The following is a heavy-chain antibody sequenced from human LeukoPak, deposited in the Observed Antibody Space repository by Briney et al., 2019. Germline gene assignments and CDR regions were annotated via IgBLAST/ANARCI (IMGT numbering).Heavy chain of an antibody. J-gene: IGHJ4*02. CDR3: ARALGGSFDY. Sequence: SETLSLTCTVSGGSTSSSYWSWIRQPPGKGLEWIGYIHYSGSTNYNPSLKSRVTISVDTSKNHFSLKLSSVTAADTAVYYCARALGGSFDYWGRGTLVTVSS. D-gene: IGHD3-16*01. CDR1: GGSTSSSY. CDR2: IHYSGST. V-gene: IGHV4-59*01.